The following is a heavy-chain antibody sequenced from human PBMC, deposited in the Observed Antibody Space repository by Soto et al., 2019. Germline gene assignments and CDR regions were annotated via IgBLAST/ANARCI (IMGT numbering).Heavy chain of an antibody. CDR1: GGTVSSYA. CDR3: ARDSSAKYDFWSGYSSGMDV. V-gene: IGHV1-69*06. J-gene: IGHJ6*02. Sequence: SVKVSCKASGGTVSSYAISWVRQAPGQGLEWMGGIIPIFGTANYAQKFQGRVTITADKSTSTAYMELSSLRSEDTAVYYCARDSSAKYDFWSGYSSGMDVWGQGTTVTVSS. CDR2: IIPIFGTA. D-gene: IGHD3-3*01.